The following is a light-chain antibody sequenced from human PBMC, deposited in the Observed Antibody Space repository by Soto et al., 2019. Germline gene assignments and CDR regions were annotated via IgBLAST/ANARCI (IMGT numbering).Light chain of an antibody. CDR3: QQYDNLPIT. Sequence: DIQMTQSPSSLSASVGDRVTITCQASQDISNYLNWYQQKPGKAPNFLIYDASNLETEVPSRFSGSGSGTDFTFTISSLQPEDFATYYCQQYDNLPITFGQGTRLEIK. CDR2: DAS. V-gene: IGKV1-33*01. CDR1: QDISNY. J-gene: IGKJ5*01.